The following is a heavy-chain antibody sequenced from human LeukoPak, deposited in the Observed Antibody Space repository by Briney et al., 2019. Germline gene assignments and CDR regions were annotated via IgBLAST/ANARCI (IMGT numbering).Heavy chain of an antibody. CDR3: AKKGGDPFGVVIIGWFDY. CDR2: ISGSGGST. D-gene: IGHD3-3*01. Sequence: PGGSLRLSCAASGFTFSSYAMSWVRQAPGKGLEWVSAISGSGGSTYYADSVKGRFTISRDNSKNTLYLQMNSLRAEDTAVYYCAKKGGDPFGVVIIGWFDYWGQGTLVTVSS. J-gene: IGHJ4*02. V-gene: IGHV3-23*01. CDR1: GFTFSSYA.